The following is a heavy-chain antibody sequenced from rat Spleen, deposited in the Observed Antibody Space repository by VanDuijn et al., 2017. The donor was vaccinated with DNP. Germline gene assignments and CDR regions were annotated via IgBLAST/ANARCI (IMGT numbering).Heavy chain of an antibody. CDR2: ISTSGGST. J-gene: IGHJ2*01. Sequence: EVQLVESGGGLVQPGRSLKLSCAASGFTFSNYDMAWVRQAPTKGLEWVASISTSGGSTYYRDSVKGRFTVSRDNAKSNLYLQMDSRKSEDTATYYCGRQRAKGWGQGVMVTVSS. V-gene: IGHV5-25*01. CDR1: GFTFSNYD. CDR3: GRQRAKG.